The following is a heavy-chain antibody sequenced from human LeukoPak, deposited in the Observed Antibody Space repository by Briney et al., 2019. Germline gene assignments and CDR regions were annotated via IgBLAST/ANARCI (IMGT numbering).Heavy chain of an antibody. CDR3: ARTGDCSGGSCYHFDY. D-gene: IGHD2-15*01. V-gene: IGHV4-59*12. CDR2: IYYSGST. Sequence: SETLSLTCTVSGGSISSYYWSWIRQPPGKGLEWIGYIYYSGSTNYNPSLKSRVTISVDTSKNQFPLKLSSVTAADTAVYYCARTGDCSGGSCYHFDYWGQGTLVTVSS. CDR1: GGSISSYY. J-gene: IGHJ4*02.